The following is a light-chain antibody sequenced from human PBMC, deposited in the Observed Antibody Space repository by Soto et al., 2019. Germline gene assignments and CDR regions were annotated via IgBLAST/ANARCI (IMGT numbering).Light chain of an antibody. V-gene: IGKV3D-20*02. J-gene: IGKJ5*01. Sequence: EIVMTQSPATLSVSPGERATLSCRASQSVNSNYLAWYQQKPGQAPRLLIYGISKRATDIPDRFSGSGSGTDFTLTISSLQPEDFATYYCQQSYSSPITFGQGTRLEI. CDR1: QSVNSNY. CDR3: QQSYSSPIT. CDR2: GIS.